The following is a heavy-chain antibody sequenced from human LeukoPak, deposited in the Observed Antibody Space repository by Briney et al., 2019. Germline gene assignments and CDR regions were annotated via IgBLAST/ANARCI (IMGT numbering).Heavy chain of an antibody. J-gene: IGHJ4*02. CDR1: GGSFNNSY. CDR2: INNSGST. V-gene: IGHV4-34*01. D-gene: IGHD3-3*02. CDR3: ARGRAFFD. Sequence: SETLSLTCAAYGGSFNNSYWTWIRQPPGKGLEWIGEINNSGSTNYNPSLKSRVTISRDTSKNQFSLKLSSVTAADTAVYYCARGRAFFDWGQGTLVTVSS.